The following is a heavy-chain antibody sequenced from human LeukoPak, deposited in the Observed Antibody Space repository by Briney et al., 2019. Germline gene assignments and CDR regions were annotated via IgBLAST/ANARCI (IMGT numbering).Heavy chain of an antibody. V-gene: IGHV4-31*03. J-gene: IGHJ6*02. CDR3: ARSGAYYDFWSGYFHHYYYYGMDV. Sequence: PSETLSLTCTVSGGSISSGGYYWSWIRQHPGKGLEWIGYIYYSGSTYYNPSLKSRVTISVDTSKNQFSLKLSSVTAADTAVYYCARSGAYYDFWSGYFHHYYYYGMDVWGQGTTVTVS. CDR2: IYYSGST. D-gene: IGHD3-3*01. CDR1: GGSISSGGYY.